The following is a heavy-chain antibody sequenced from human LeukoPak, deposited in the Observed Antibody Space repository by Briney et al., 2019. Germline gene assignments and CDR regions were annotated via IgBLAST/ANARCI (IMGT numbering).Heavy chain of an antibody. CDR1: GYTFTSCD. CDR3: ARGTGLTRLVTWSYNWFDH. CDR2: VNPNYGNT. V-gene: IGHV1-8*01. D-gene: IGHD6-19*01. Sequence: ASVKVSCKASGYTFTSCDINWVRQATGQGLEWMGWVNPNYGNTGYAQKFQGRVTMTRNTSISTAFMELRSLRSEATAEYYGARGTGLTRLVTWSYNWFDHWGQGTLVTVSS. J-gene: IGHJ5*02.